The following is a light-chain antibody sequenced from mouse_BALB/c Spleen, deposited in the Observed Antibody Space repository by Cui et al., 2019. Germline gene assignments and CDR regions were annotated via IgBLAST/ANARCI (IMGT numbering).Light chain of an antibody. CDR3: HQWSSYPWT. CDR2: STS. J-gene: IGKJ1*01. CDR1: SSVSY. V-gene: IGKV4-80*01. Sequence: QIVPTQFPAIMSASLWEETTLTCSASSSVSYVHWYQQKSGASPKLLIYSTSNLASGVPSRFSGSGSGTFYSLAISSVEAEDAADYYCHQWSSYPWTFGGGTKLEIK.